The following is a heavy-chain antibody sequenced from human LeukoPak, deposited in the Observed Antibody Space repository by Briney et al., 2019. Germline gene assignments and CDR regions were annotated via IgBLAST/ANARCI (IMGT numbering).Heavy chain of an antibody. Sequence: PSETLSLTCAVYGGSFSGCYWSWIRQPPGKGLEWIGEINHSGSTNYNPSLKSRVTISVDTSKNQFSLKLSSVTAADTAVYYCARALKSPNYYGSGSYYDYWGQGTLVTVSS. D-gene: IGHD3-10*01. CDR3: ARALKSPNYYGSGSYYDY. J-gene: IGHJ4*02. CDR1: GGSFSGCY. CDR2: INHSGST. V-gene: IGHV4-34*01.